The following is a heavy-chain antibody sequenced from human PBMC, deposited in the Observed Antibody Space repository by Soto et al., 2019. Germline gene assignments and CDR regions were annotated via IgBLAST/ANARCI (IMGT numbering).Heavy chain of an antibody. D-gene: IGHD3-16*02. Sequence: QVQLQESGPGLVKPSQTLSLTCTVSGGSINSGDYHWSWIRQSQGKGLEWIGAIDYGGSTYYNPSIRSRIRLSVDTSTNQFSLKINSVTAADTAVYYCARDYRARSAGAMDVWGQGTTVTVSS. CDR1: GGSINSGDYH. CDR2: IDYGGST. J-gene: IGHJ6*02. CDR3: ARDYRARSAGAMDV. V-gene: IGHV4-30-4*01.